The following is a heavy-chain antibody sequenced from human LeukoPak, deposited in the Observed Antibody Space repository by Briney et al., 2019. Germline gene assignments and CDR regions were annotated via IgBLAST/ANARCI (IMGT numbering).Heavy chain of an antibody. CDR1: GYTFTYRY. CDR3: AATTTSGSYRLDY. D-gene: IGHD1-26*01. V-gene: IGHV1-45*02. CDR2: ITPFNGNT. J-gene: IGHJ4*02. Sequence: VASVKVSCKASGYTFTYRYLHWVRQAPGQALEWMGWITPFNGNTNYAQKFQDRVTITRGRSMSTAYMELSSLRSEDTAMYYCAATTTSGSYRLDYWGQGTLVTVSS.